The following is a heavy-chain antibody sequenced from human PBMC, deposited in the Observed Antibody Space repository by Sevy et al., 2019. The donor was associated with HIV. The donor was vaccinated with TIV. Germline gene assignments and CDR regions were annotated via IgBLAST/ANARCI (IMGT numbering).Heavy chain of an antibody. CDR3: ARACSNPNSDYYYGMDV. V-gene: IGHV4-59*01. J-gene: IGHJ6*02. CDR1: GGSISSYY. Sequence: SETLSLTCTVSGGSISSYYWSWIRQPPGKGLEWIGYIYYSGSTNYNPSLKSRVTISIDTSKNQFSLKLSSVTAADTAVYYCARACSNPNSDYYYGMDVWGQGTTVTVSS. CDR2: IYYSGST. D-gene: IGHD2-2*01.